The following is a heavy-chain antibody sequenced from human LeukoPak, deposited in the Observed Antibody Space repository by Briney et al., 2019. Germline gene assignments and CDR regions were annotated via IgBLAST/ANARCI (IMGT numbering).Heavy chain of an antibody. Sequence: PSETLSLTCTVSGGSVSSYYWSWIRQPQGKGLEWIGYIYYTGSGNNSPSLKSRVTMSVDTSKNQFSLRLNSVTAADTAVYYCARSIIETRSKFDYWGQGNLVTVSS. CDR2: IYYTGSG. V-gene: IGHV4-59*02. CDR1: GGSVSSYY. J-gene: IGHJ4*02. CDR3: ARSIIETRSKFDY. D-gene: IGHD1/OR15-1a*01.